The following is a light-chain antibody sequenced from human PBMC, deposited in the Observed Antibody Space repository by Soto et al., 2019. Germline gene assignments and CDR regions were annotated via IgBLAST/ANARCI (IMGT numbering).Light chain of an antibody. CDR1: RSLVHSDGNTY. J-gene: IGKJ1*01. V-gene: IGKV2-24*01. Sequence: DIVMPQTPLSSPVTLGQPASISCRPSRSLVHSDGNTYLSWLQQRPGQPPRRLIYRVSSRCSGVPDRFSGSGTGTDFTLKISRVEVEDVGVYFCAQETHFPRKVGLGTKVES. CDR2: RVS. CDR3: AQETHFPRK.